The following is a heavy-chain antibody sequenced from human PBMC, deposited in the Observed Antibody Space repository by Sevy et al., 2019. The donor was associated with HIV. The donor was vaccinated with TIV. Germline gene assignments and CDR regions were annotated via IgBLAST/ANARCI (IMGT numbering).Heavy chain of an antibody. CDR3: ARAAAGIKGGWFDP. Sequence: GSLRLSCAASGFTVSSNYMSWVRRAPGKGLEWVSVIYSGGSTYYADSVKGRFTISRDNSKNTLYLQMNSLRAEDTAVYYCARAAAGIKGGWFDPWGQGTLVTVSS. D-gene: IGHD6-13*01. CDR2: IYSGGST. CDR1: GFTVSSNY. J-gene: IGHJ5*02. V-gene: IGHV3-53*01.